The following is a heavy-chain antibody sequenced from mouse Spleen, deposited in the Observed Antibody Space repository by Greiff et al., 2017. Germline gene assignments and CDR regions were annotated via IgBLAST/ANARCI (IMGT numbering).Heavy chain of an antibody. J-gene: IGHJ4*01. CDR2: IWAGGST. Sequence: VKLVESGPGLVAPSQSLSITCTVSGFSLTSYGVHWVRQPPGKGLEWLGVIWAGGSTNYNSALMSRLSISKDNSKSQVSLKMNSLQTDDTAMYYCARGRGYAMDYWGQGTSVTVSS. CDR1: GFSLTSYG. CDR3: ARGRGYAMDY. V-gene: IGHV2-9*02.